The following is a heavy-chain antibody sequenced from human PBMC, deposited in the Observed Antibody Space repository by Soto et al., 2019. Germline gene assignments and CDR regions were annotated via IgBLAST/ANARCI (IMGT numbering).Heavy chain of an antibody. D-gene: IGHD6-13*01. V-gene: IGHV3-23*01. CDR2: ISASGVST. CDR3: AAGLRGSSWSSYFEY. CDR1: GFTFSSYA. J-gene: IGHJ4*02. Sequence: EVQLLESGGGLVQPGGSLRLSCAASGFTFSSYAMSWVRQAPGKGLEWVSEISASGVSTYYADSVKGRFTIARDNSINTLYLQMNSLRAEDTAVYYWAAGLRGSSWSSYFEYWGQGALVTVSS.